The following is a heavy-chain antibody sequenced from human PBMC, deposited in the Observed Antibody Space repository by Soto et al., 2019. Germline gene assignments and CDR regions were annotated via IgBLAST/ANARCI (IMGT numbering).Heavy chain of an antibody. V-gene: IGHV3-21*04. CDR1: GFTFSSYA. Sequence: GGSLRLSCAASGFTFSSYAMSWVRQAPGKGLEWVSAISSSGSTMYYADSVKGRFTISRDNAKNSLYLQMNSLRAEDTAVYYCARLPILPGIAAAGTYYYYYMDVWGKGTTVTVSS. D-gene: IGHD6-13*01. J-gene: IGHJ6*03. CDR3: ARLPILPGIAAAGTYYYYYMDV. CDR2: ISSSGSTM.